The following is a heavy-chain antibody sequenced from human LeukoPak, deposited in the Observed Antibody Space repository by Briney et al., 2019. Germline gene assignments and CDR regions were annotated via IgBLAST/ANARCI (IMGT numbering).Heavy chain of an antibody. CDR1: GYTFTSYG. J-gene: IGHJ4*02. CDR2: ISAYNGNT. Sequence: ASVKVSCKASGYTFTSYGISWVRQAPVQGLDWMGWISAYNGNTNYAQKLQGRVTMTTDTSTSTAYMELRSLRSDDTAVYYCARRGGYNYPGGYDYWGQGTLVTVSS. D-gene: IGHD5-24*01. CDR3: ARRGGYNYPGGYDY. V-gene: IGHV1-18*01.